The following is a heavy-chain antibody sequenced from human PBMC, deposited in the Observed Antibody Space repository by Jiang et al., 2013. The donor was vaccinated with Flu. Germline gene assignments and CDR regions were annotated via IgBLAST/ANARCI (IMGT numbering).Heavy chain of an antibody. CDR2: ISYDGTYQ. D-gene: IGHD6-19*01. CDR1: GFNFSTFA. J-gene: IGHJ4*02. Sequence: GGVVQPGKSLRLSCAASGFNFSTFAVHWVRQAPGKGLEWVALISYDGTYQYYADSVKGRFTISRDNSKNTLFLQMSSLRAEDTAVYYCARNGGQWLTYFDYWGQGTLVTVSS. CDR3: ARNGGQWLTYFDY. V-gene: IGHV3-30-3*01.